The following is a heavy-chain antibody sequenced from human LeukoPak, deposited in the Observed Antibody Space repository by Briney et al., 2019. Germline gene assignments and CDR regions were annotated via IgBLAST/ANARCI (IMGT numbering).Heavy chain of an antibody. CDR3: AGQPGYSRSGLLD. D-gene: IGHD6-13*01. Sequence: SETLSLTCSVSGGSIFTHYWSWVRQPPGKGLEWIGYIYYTGETRSNPSLKSRVTMSIDTSKNQFSLKLSSVTAADTAVYYCAGQPGYSRSGLLDWGQGTLVTVSS. V-gene: IGHV4-59*11. J-gene: IGHJ4*02. CDR2: IYYTGET. CDR1: GGSIFTHY.